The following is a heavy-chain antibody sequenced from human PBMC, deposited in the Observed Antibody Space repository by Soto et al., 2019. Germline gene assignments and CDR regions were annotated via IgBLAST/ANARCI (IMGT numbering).Heavy chain of an antibody. J-gene: IGHJ3*02. CDR2: MSNRGGT. D-gene: IGHD1-1*01. CDR3: ARVERGTATTVVDAFDI. Sequence: QVQLQQWGAGLLKPSETLFLTCAVYGGFVSSGSYYWSWIGQPPGKGLVWIGEMSNRGGTHFNPSLKSLVTISVETSKNQFSLKMSSVTATDTALYFCARVERGTATTVVDAFDIWGPGTMVTVSS. CDR1: GGFVSSGSYY. V-gene: IGHV4-34*01.